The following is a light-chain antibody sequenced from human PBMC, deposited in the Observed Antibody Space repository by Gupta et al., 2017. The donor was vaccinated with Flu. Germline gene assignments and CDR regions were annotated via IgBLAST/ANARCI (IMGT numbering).Light chain of an antibody. J-gene: IGKJ1*01. CDR2: DAS. V-gene: IGKV3D-20*01. CDR1: QSVSSSY. CDR3: HQYGSSPPT. Sequence: ELVLTQSPATLSLSTGERATLSCGASQSVSSSYLAWYQQKPGLAPRLLIFDASSRATGIPDRCSGSGSGTDFTLTISRLEPEDFAVYYCHQYGSSPPTFGQGTKVEIK.